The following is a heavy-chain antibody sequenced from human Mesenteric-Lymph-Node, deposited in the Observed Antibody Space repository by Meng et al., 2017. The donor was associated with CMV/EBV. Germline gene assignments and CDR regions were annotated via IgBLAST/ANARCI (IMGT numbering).Heavy chain of an antibody. V-gene: IGHV1-18*01. Sequence: TFTSYGITWVRQAPGQGLEWMGWIYTYNGNTNAAQNFQGRVTMTTDTSTSTSYLELRSLRSDDTAVYYCARVVRGVRSGYYEYFFDYWGQGTLVTVSS. CDR2: IYTYNGNT. J-gene: IGHJ4*02. CDR3: ARVVRGVRSGYYEYFFDY. CDR1: TFTSYG. D-gene: IGHD3-3*01.